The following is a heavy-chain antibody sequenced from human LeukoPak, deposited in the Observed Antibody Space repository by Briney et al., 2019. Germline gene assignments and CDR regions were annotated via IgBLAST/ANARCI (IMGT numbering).Heavy chain of an antibody. CDR1: GFTFGDHA. CDR2: IRSKAYRGTT. Sequence: PGGSLRLSCTGSGFTFGDHAMSWVRQAPGKGLEWVGFIRSKAYRGTTEYAASVKGRFTISRDDSAGIAYLQMNSLRTEDTAVYYCARGPIQLWIHNAMDVWGQGTTVTVSS. CDR3: ARGPIQLWIHNAMDV. V-gene: IGHV3-49*04. J-gene: IGHJ6*02. D-gene: IGHD5-18*01.